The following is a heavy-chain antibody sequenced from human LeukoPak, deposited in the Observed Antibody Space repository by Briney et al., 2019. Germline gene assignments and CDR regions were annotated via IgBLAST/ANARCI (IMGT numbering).Heavy chain of an antibody. CDR3: ARVKLERRNYYYYMDV. J-gene: IGHJ6*03. CDR2: MNPNSGNT. D-gene: IGHD1-1*01. Sequence: SVKVSCMVSAYTFTIYDINWVRQPTEQGLEWMGWMNPNSGNTGYAQKFQGRVTMTRNTSIRTAYMELSSLRSEDTAVYYCARVKLERRNYYYYMDVWGKGTTVTVSS. V-gene: IGHV1-8*01. CDR1: AYTFTIYD.